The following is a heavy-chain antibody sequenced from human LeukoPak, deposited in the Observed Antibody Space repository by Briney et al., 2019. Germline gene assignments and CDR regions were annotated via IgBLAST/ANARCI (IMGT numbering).Heavy chain of an antibody. CDR1: GFTFSSYS. V-gene: IGHV3-48*01. CDR2: ISSSSTI. Sequence: GGSLRLSCAASGFTFSSYSMNWVRQAPGKGLEGVSYISSSSTIYYADSVKGRFTISRDNAKNSLYLQMNSLRAEDTAVYYCARDRLYYYDSSGKFDYWGQGTLVTVSS. D-gene: IGHD3-22*01. CDR3: ARDRLYYYDSSGKFDY. J-gene: IGHJ4*02.